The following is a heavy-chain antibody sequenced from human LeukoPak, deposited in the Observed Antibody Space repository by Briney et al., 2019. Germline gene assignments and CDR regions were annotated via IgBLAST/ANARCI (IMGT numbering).Heavy chain of an antibody. J-gene: IGHJ4*02. Sequence: GSSVKVSCKASGGTFSSYAISWVRQAPGQGLEWMGGIIPIFGTANYAQKFQGRVTITADESTSTAYMELSSLRSEDTAVYYCARRGPTTSWSIFDYWGQGALVIVSS. CDR3: ARRGPTTSWSIFDY. V-gene: IGHV1-69*01. CDR1: GGTFSSYA. CDR2: IIPIFGTA. D-gene: IGHD2-2*01.